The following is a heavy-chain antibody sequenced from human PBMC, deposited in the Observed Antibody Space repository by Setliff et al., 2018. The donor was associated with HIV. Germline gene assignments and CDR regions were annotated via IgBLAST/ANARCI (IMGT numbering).Heavy chain of an antibody. V-gene: IGHV3-23*01. J-gene: IGHJ4*02. CDR1: GFAFSTFD. D-gene: IGHD3-22*01. CDR2: VGVGGGAT. CDR3: AKGLDYLDSSGYSYFRL. Sequence: HPGGSLRLSCAASGFAFSTFDMNWVRQAPGKGLEWVSAVGVGGGATYYADSVRGRFAVSRDDSKNALYLEMNNLRAEDTAIYYCAKGLDYLDSSGYSYFRLWGQGTQVTVSS.